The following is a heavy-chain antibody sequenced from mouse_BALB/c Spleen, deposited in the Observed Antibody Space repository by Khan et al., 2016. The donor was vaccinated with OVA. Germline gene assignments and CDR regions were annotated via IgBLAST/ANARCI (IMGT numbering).Heavy chain of an antibody. CDR3: TGQRGYYGSSPYVDD. V-gene: IGHV5-6-4*01. J-gene: IGHJ2*01. D-gene: IGHD1-1*01. CDR1: GFSFSSYS. Sequence: EVELVESGGGLVRPGGSLKLSCAASGFSFSSYSMSWVRQTPEKRLEWVATISSGGSYTYYPDSVKGRFTISRDYAKNTQHLQVNSLRSEDTALYYCTGQRGYYGSSPYVDDWGQGTTLTVAS. CDR2: ISSGGSYT.